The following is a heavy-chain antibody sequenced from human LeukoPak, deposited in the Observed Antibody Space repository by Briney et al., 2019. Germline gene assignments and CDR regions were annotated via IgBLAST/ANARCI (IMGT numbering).Heavy chain of an antibody. V-gene: IGHV3-23*01. CDR3: AKDLDSSSWFKSYYYYGMDV. D-gene: IGHD6-13*01. Sequence: GGSLRLSCAASGFTFSSYAMSWVRQAPGKGLKWVSAISGSGGSTYYADSVKGRFTISRDNSKNTLYLQMNSLRAEDTAVYYCAKDLDSSSWFKSYYYYGMDVWGQGTTVTVSS. CDR1: GFTFSSYA. CDR2: ISGSGGST. J-gene: IGHJ6*02.